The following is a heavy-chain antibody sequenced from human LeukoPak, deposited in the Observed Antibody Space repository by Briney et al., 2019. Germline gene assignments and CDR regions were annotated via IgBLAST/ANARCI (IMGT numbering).Heavy chain of an antibody. Sequence: SQTLSLTYTVSGGSISSVDYYWGWVRQPPGRGVGWIEYIYYSGSTYYNPSLKSRVTISVDTSKNQFSLKLSSVTAADTAVYYCASGGGYYADYWGQATLVTVSS. CDR1: GGSISSVDYY. J-gene: IGHJ4*02. V-gene: IGHV4-30-4*01. D-gene: IGHD3-10*01. CDR3: ASGGGYYADY. CDR2: IYYSGST.